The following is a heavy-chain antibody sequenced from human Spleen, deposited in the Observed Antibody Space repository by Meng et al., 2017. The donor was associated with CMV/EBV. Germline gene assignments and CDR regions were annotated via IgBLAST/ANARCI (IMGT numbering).Heavy chain of an antibody. D-gene: IGHD3-22*01. J-gene: IGHJ4*02. CDR1: FTFSNYA. CDR3: AKGQFFYESGGYLILDS. V-gene: IGHV3-23*01. Sequence: FTFSNYAMKWVRQAPGKGLEWVSSISGSGDSTYYADSVQGRLTISRDNSKHTLYLRMDSLRAEDTAVYYCAKGQFFYESGGYLILDSWGQGALVTVSS. CDR2: ISGSGDST.